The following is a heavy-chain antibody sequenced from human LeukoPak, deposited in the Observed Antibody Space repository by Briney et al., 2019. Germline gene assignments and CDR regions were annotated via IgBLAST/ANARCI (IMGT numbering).Heavy chain of an antibody. J-gene: IGHJ3*02. D-gene: IGHD3-22*01. Sequence: SETLSLTCTVSGGSISSYYWSWIRQPPGKGLEWIGDIYYSGSTYYNPSLKSRVTISVDTSENQFSLKLSSVTAADTAVYFCARGPYSYDSSGAFDIWGQGTMVTVSS. CDR2: IYYSGST. CDR1: GGSISSYY. V-gene: IGHV4-59*08. CDR3: ARGPYSYDSSGAFDI.